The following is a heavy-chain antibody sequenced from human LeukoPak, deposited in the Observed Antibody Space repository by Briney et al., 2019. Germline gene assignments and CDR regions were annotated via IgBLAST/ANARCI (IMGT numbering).Heavy chain of an antibody. D-gene: IGHD5-24*01. CDR1: GFTFNIYG. Sequence: GGSLRLSCAASGFTFNIYGMHWVRQAPGKGLEWVAVIWYDGSNKYYADSVKGRFTISRDNSKNTLYLQMNSLRAEDTAVYYCARELEMATIGAVGYWGQGTLVTVSS. J-gene: IGHJ4*02. CDR2: IWYDGSNK. CDR3: ARELEMATIGAVGY. V-gene: IGHV3-33*01.